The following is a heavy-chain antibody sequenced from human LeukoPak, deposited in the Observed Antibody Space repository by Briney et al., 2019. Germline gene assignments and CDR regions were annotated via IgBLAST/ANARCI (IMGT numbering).Heavy chain of an antibody. J-gene: IGHJ6*02. CDR1: GGSVSGHY. CDR3: ARRPGTYYYYGMDV. Sequence: SETLSLTCAVSGGSVSGHYWDWIRQPPGKGLEWIGYIYYSRSTNYNPSLKSRVTISVDTSKNQFSLKLSSVTAADTAVYYCARRPGTYYYYGMDVWGQGTTVTVSS. V-gene: IGHV4-59*02. D-gene: IGHD3-10*01. CDR2: IYYSRST.